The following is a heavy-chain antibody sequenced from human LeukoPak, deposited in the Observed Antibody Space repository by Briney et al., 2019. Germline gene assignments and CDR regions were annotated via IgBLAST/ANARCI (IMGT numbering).Heavy chain of an antibody. CDR3: ARNRDPIVVVPAAPDY. Sequence: GGSLRLSCAASGFTFSSYWMSWVRQAPGKGLEWVAVISYDGSNKYYADSVKGRFTISRDNSKNTLYLQMNSLRAEDTAVYYCARNRDPIVVVPAAPDYWGQGTLVTVSS. J-gene: IGHJ4*02. CDR2: ISYDGSNK. D-gene: IGHD2-2*01. CDR1: GFTFSSYW. V-gene: IGHV3-30-3*01.